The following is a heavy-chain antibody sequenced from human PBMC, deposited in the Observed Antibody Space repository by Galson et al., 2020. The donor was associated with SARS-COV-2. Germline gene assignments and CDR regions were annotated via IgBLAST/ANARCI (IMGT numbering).Heavy chain of an antibody. Sequence: VKVSCKASGGTLSNYAISWVRQAPGQGLEWMGWIIPILEIASSAQRFQGRVTITADTSTNTAYMELSRLRSEDTALYYCASGMESRPHGLFSWGQGTLVTVSS. V-gene: IGHV1-69*04. J-gene: IGHJ4*01. CDR2: IIPILEIA. CDR3: ASGMESRPHGLFS. CDR1: GGTLSNYA. D-gene: IGHD1-1*01.